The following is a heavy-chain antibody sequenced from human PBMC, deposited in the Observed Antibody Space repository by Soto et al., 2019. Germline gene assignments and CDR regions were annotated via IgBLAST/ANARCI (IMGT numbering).Heavy chain of an antibody. J-gene: IGHJ4*02. CDR1: GGSVSNKTYY. CDR3: ARTTAVPNTLRSRYFFDY. V-gene: IGHV4-61*01. Sequence: SETLSLTCYVSGGSVSNKTYYWSWIRQPPGKRLEWIGYVYYSGTTNYNPSLKSRVTISVDLSKNQFSLRLSSVTTADTALYYCARTTAVPNTLRSRYFFDYWGQGTLVTVSS. D-gene: IGHD4-17*01. CDR2: VYYSGTT.